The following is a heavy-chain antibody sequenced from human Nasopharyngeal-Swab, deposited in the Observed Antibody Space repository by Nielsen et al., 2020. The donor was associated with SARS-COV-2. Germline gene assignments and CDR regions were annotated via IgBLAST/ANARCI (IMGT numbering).Heavy chain of an antibody. CDR1: GFTFSSYG. D-gene: IGHD6-19*01. Sequence: GGSLRLSCAPSGFTFSSYGMHWVRQAPGKGLEWVAVIWYDGSNKYYADSVKGRFTISRDNSKNTLYLQMNSLRAEDTAVYYCARERDSSGRRGYFDYWGQGTLVTVSS. J-gene: IGHJ4*02. CDR3: ARERDSSGRRGYFDY. CDR2: IWYDGSNK. V-gene: IGHV3-33*01.